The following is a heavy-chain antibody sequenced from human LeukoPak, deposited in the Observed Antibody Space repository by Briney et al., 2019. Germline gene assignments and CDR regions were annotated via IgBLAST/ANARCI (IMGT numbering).Heavy chain of an antibody. D-gene: IGHD3-22*01. Sequence: GGSLRLSCAASGFTFSSYSMNWVRQAPGKGLEWVSSISSSSSYIYYADSVKGRFTISRDNAENSLYLQMNSLRAEDTAVYYCARDYYDSRGYLVPLGYWGQGALVTVSS. CDR3: ARDYYDSRGYLVPLGY. V-gene: IGHV3-21*01. J-gene: IGHJ4*02. CDR2: ISSSSSYI. CDR1: GFTFSSYS.